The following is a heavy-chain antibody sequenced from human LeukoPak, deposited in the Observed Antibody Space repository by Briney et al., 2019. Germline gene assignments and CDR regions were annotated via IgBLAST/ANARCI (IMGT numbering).Heavy chain of an antibody. Sequence: PGRSLRLSCAASGFTFSSYGMHWVRQAPGKGLEWVTAISSDGSNKYYGDSVRGRFTISRDNSKNTLYLQMNSLRAEDTAVYYCARGPATYCSSTSCYTFRYYYYMDVWGKGTTVTVSS. CDR1: GFTFSSYG. D-gene: IGHD2-2*02. CDR2: ISSDGSNK. J-gene: IGHJ6*03. CDR3: ARGPATYCSSTSCYTFRYYYYMDV. V-gene: IGHV3-30*03.